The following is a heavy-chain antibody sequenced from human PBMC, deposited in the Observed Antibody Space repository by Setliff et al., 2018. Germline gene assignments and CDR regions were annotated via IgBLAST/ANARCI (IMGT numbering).Heavy chain of an antibody. Sequence: ASVKVSCKASGYTFTGGYYIHWFRQAPGQGLEWMGWINPNSGGPKYAQNFQGRVTMTRDTSITTAYMELSRLRSDDTAVDYCARKMGTIAFDFWGQGTMVTVSS. J-gene: IGHJ3*01. D-gene: IGHD7-27*01. CDR1: GYTFTGGYY. CDR3: ARKMGTIAFDF. V-gene: IGHV1-2*02. CDR2: INPNSGGP.